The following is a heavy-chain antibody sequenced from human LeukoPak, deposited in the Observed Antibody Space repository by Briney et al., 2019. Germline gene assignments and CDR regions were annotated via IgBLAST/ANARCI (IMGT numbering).Heavy chain of an antibody. V-gene: IGHV3-21*01. D-gene: IGHD2-2*01. CDR1: GFTFSSYG. CDR3: ASLLIVVVPAASDY. Sequence: GGSLRLSCAASGFTFSSYGMHWVRQAPGKGLEWVSSISSSSSYIYYADSVKGRFTISRDNAKNSLYLQMNSLRAEDTAVYYCASLLIVVVPAASDYWGQGTLVTVSS. J-gene: IGHJ4*02. CDR2: ISSSSSYI.